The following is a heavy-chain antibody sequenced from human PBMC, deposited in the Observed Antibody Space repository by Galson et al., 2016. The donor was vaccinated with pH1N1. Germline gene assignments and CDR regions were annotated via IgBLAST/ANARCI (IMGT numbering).Heavy chain of an antibody. CDR2: ISDSGSST. V-gene: IGHV3-23*01. Sequence: SLRLSCAASGFTFSSYAMTWVRQAPGKGLEWVSGISDSGSSTYYADSVKGRFTISRDNSKNTVYLQMNNLRAEDTAVYYCAKGTRGVVVVAATHWGQGTLVTVSS. J-gene: IGHJ4*02. D-gene: IGHD2-15*01. CDR1: GFTFSSYA. CDR3: AKGTRGVVVVAATH.